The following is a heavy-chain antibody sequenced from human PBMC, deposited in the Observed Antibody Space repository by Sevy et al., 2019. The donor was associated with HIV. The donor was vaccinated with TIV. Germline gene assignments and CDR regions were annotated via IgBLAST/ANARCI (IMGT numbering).Heavy chain of an antibody. CDR1: GFTFSSYG. Sequence: GGSLRLSCATSGFTFSSYGMHWVRQAPGKGLEWVAFIANDGINKYYADSVKGRFTISRENAKKTLHLQMNSLRPEDTAVYYCAKGSDSSGYYHYDGRDVWGQGTTVTVSS. D-gene: IGHD3-22*01. CDR3: AKGSDSSGYYHYDGRDV. J-gene: IGHJ6*02. CDR2: IANDGINK. V-gene: IGHV3-30*18.